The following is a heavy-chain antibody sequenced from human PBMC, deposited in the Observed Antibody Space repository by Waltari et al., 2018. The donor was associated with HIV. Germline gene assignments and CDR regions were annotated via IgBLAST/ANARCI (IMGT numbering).Heavy chain of an antibody. CDR3: ARGWADY. J-gene: IGHJ4*02. V-gene: IGHV3-7*01. Sequence: EVQLVESGGDLVQPGGSLRLSCAGSGFPFTTYWMSWVRQAPGKGLEWVANINLNGSEKYYVDSVKGRFTISRDNAKNSLFLQMNSLRAEDTGIYYCARGWADYWGQGTLVTVSS. CDR1: GFPFTTYW. CDR2: INLNGSEK.